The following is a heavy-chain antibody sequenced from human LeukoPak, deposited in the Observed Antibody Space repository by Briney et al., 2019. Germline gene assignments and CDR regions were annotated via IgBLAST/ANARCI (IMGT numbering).Heavy chain of an antibody. V-gene: IGHV3-66*04. D-gene: IGHD3-22*01. CDR2: IYSGGGT. Sequence: GGSLRLSCAASGFTVRSNYMSWVRQALGKGLEWVSIIYSGGGTYYADSVKGRFTISRDNSKNTVYLQMNSLRAEDAAVYYCARLAGFGVVVISWGQGTPVTVSS. CDR3: ARLAGFGVVVIS. CDR1: GFTVRSNY. J-gene: IGHJ5*02.